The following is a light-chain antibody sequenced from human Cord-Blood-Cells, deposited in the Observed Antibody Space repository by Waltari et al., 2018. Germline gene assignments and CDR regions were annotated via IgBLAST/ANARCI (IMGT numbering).Light chain of an antibody. J-gene: IGLJ1*01. CDR3: CSYAGSYTYV. Sequence: SALTQPRSVSGSSGPSATLPCTGTSSHVGGFNYVSWYQQHPGKAPKLMIYDVSKRPSGVPDRFSGSKSGNTASLTISGLQAEDEADYYCCSYAGSYTYVFGTGTKVTVL. V-gene: IGLV2-11*02. CDR1: SSHVGGFNY. CDR2: DVS.